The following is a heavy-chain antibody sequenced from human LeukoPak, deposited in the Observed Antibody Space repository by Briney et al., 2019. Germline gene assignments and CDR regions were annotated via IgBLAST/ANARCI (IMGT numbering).Heavy chain of an antibody. V-gene: IGHV1-69*01. CDR3: ARVGGGDYYDSSGYLSY. CDR2: IIPIFGTA. CDR1: GGTFSSYA. J-gene: IGHJ4*02. D-gene: IGHD3-22*01. Sequence: SVKVSCKASGGTFSSYAISWVRQAPGQGLEWMGGIIPIFGTANYAQKFQGRVTITADESTSTAYMELSSLRSEDAAVYYCARVGGGDYYDSSGYLSYWGQGTLVTVSS.